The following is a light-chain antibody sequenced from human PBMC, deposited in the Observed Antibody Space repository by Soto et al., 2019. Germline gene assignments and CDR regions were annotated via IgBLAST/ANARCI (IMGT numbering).Light chain of an antibody. J-gene: IGLJ3*02. CDR1: SSDVGGYHY. Sequence: QSVLTQPRSVSGSPGQSVTIPCTGTSSDVGGYHYVSWYQQHPGKAPKLLIYGVTQRSSGVPDRFSGSKSGNTASLTISGLQAEDEADYYCCSYAGSYTYILFGGGTKVTVL. CDR3: CSYAGSYTYIL. V-gene: IGLV2-11*01. CDR2: GVT.